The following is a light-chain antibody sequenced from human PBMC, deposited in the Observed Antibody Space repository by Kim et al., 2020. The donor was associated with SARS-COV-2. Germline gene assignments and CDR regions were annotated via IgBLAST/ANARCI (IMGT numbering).Light chain of an antibody. CDR3: QAWDTATHVV. CDR2: EDD. J-gene: IGLJ2*01. V-gene: IGLV3-1*01. CDR1: KLGDRY. Sequence: VSPGQTASIPCAGDKLGDRYACWYQQRPGQSPVLVIYEDDKRPSGIPERFSGSNSGNTATLTISGTQAMDEADYYCQAWDTATHVVFGGGTKLTVL.